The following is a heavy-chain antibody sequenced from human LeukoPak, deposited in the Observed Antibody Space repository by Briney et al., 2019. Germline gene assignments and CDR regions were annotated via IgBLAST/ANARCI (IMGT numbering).Heavy chain of an antibody. V-gene: IGHV3-21*01. D-gene: IGHD5-18*01. Sequence: GGSLRLSCAASGFTFSSYSMNWVRQAPGKGLEWVSSISSSSSFIYYADSVKGRFTISRDNAKNSLYLQMNSLRAEDTAVYYCARDSSQLWSSYNWFDPWGQGTLVTGSS. CDR1: GFTFSSYS. J-gene: IGHJ5*02. CDR2: ISSSSSFI. CDR3: ARDSSQLWSSYNWFDP.